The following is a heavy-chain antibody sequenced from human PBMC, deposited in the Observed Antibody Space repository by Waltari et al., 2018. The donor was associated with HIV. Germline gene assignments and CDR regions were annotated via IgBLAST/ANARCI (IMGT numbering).Heavy chain of an antibody. Sequence: QVHLNQWGAGLLKPSETLSLTCAVYNVPSFDLYSCNCIRQSPAKRLYGIGKINERGRMARNSALRSRGYESLKTSKRQLSLKLTSVTAADTGLYYYARGPVAWGEAHNLDWFFDVWGRGTLVTVS. CDR3: ARGPVAWGEAHNLDWFFDV. V-gene: IGHV4-34*01. CDR1: NVPSFDLYS. D-gene: IGHD3-10*01. J-gene: IGHJ2*01. CDR2: INERGRM.